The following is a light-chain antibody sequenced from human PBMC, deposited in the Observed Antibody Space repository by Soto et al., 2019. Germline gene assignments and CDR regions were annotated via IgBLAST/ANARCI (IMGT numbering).Light chain of an antibody. CDR1: QGISSF. CDR3: QQYNSYSWT. Sequence: IRITQSPSCFSPSTRDRVAITCWASQGISSFLAWYQQKPGTAPKLLIYDASTLQSGVPSRFSGSGSGTDFTLTISCLQPDDFATYYCQQYNSYSWTFGQGTKVDI. CDR2: DAS. J-gene: IGKJ1*01. V-gene: IGKV1-8*01.